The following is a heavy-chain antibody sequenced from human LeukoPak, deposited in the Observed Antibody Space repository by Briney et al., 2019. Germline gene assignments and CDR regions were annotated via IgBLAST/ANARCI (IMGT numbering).Heavy chain of an antibody. J-gene: IGHJ4*02. CDR2: IYYSVRT. D-gene: IGHD1-26*01. Sequence: SETLSLTCSVSGASISSHYWSWIRQPPGKGLEWIGYIYYSVRTNYNPSLKSRVTISVDMPNNQYSLKMSSVTAADTAVYYCARVGVGALDYWGQGTLVTVSS. CDR3: ARVGVGALDY. CDR1: GASISSHY. V-gene: IGHV4-59*11.